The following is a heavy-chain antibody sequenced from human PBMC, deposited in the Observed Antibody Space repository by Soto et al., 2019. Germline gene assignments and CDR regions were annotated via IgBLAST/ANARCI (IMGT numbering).Heavy chain of an antibody. CDR1: GFTFSSYG. J-gene: IGHJ3*02. Sequence: QVQLVESGGGVVQPGRSLRLSCAASGFTFSSYGMHWVRQAPGKGLEWVAVISYDGSNKYYADSVKGPFTISRDNSKTTLYLQMHSLRADDTAVYYCAKDLWAGSSLSATYDAFDIWGQGTMVTVSS. D-gene: IGHD6-6*01. CDR2: ISYDGSNK. CDR3: AKDLWAGSSLSATYDAFDI. V-gene: IGHV3-30*18.